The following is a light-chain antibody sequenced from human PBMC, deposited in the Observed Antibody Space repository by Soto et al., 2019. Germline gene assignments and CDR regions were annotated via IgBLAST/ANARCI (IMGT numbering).Light chain of an antibody. V-gene: IGKV3-15*01. CDR1: QSVSSSY. J-gene: IGKJ4*01. CDR2: GAS. Sequence: EIVLPQSPGTLSLSPGERATLSCRAIQSVSSSYLAWYQQKPGQAPRLLIYGASSRATGIPARFSGSGSGTEFTLTINSLQSEDFAVYYCQQYNYWPPLTFGGGTKVDIK. CDR3: QQYNYWPPLT.